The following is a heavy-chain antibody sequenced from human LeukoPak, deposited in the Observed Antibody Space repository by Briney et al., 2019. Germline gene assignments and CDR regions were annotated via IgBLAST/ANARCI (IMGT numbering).Heavy chain of an antibody. Sequence: GGSLRLSCAASGFTFSSYAMSWVRQAPGKGLEWISGVSISGATTNHADSVEGRFTISRDNSKNTLYLQMNSLRAEDTAVYYCAKGGWFGQSPSDVFHMWGQGTMVTVSS. V-gene: IGHV3-23*01. J-gene: IGHJ3*02. CDR3: AKGGWFGQSPSDVFHM. CDR2: VSISGATT. CDR1: GFTFSSYA. D-gene: IGHD3-10*01.